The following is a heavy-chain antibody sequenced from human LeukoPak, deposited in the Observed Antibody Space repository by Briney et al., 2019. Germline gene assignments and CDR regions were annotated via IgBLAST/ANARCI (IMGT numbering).Heavy chain of an antibody. CDR3: ARGGYSYGRAFDY. Sequence: GGSLRLSCAASGFTFSSYGMHWVRQAPGKGLEWVAFIRYDGSNKYYADSVKGRFTISRDNSKNTLYLQMNSLRAEDTAVYYCARGGYSYGRAFDYWGQGTLVTVSS. D-gene: IGHD5-18*01. V-gene: IGHV3-30*02. CDR1: GFTFSSYG. CDR2: IRYDGSNK. J-gene: IGHJ4*02.